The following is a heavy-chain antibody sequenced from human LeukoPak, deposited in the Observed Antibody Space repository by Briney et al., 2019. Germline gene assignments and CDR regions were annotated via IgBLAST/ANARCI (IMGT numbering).Heavy chain of an antibody. V-gene: IGHV4-34*01. CDR3: ARGGPGQQLVLVY. CDR2: VNHSGST. J-gene: IGHJ4*02. Sequence: SETLSLTCAVYGESFSGYYWSWIRQPPGKGLGWMGEVNHSGSTNYNPSLKSRVTISVDTSKNQFSLKLSSVTAADTAVYYCARGGPGQQLVLVYWGQGTLVTVSS. D-gene: IGHD6-13*01. CDR1: GESFSGYY.